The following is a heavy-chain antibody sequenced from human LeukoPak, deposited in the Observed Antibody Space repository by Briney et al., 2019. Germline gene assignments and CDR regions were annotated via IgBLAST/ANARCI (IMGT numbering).Heavy chain of an antibody. Sequence: SGGSLRLSCAASGFTFSSYEMNWVRQAPGKGLEWVSYISSSGSTIYYADSVKGRFTISRDNSKNTLYLQMNSLRAEDTAVYYCAKGDTTWELPHDYWGQGTLVTVSS. CDR3: AKGDTTWELPHDY. D-gene: IGHD1-26*01. V-gene: IGHV3-48*03. CDR2: ISSSGSTI. J-gene: IGHJ4*02. CDR1: GFTFSSYE.